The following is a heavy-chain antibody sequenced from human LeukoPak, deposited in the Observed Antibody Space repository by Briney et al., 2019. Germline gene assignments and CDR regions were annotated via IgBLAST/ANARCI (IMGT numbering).Heavy chain of an antibody. CDR1: GFTFSSYG. V-gene: IGHV3-33*01. J-gene: IGHJ5*02. CDR3: ATESYYDSSGYNWFDP. Sequence: GGSLRLSCAASGFTFSSYGMHWVRQAPGKGLGWVAVIWYDGSNKYYADSVKGRFTISRDNSKNTLYLQMNSLRAEDTAVYYCATESYYDSSGYNWFDPWGQGTLVTVSS. CDR2: IWYDGSNK. D-gene: IGHD3-22*01.